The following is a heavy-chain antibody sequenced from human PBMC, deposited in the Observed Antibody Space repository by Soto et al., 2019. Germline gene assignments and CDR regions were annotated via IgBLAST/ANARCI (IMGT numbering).Heavy chain of an antibody. CDR2: FSYSGSL. D-gene: IGHD1-20*01. CDR1: GGSSRAYH. CDR3: AGGPRYWSFAL. Sequence: GELQQWGTGLLKPSETLSLNCSVYGGSSRAYHWSWIRPSPGEGLEWIGEFSYSGSLNYNPSRMGRVAVSLDTSSNHFSLTMTSVTAADTAVYFCAGGPRYWSFALWGRGTLVTVS. V-gene: IGHV4-34*01. J-gene: IGHJ2*01.